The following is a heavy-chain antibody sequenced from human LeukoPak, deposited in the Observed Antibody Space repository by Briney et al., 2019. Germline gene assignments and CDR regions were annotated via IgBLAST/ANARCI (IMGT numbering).Heavy chain of an antibody. Sequence: GGSLRLFCAAPGFTFSSYSMNWVRQAPGKGLEWVSSISPSSTYIYYADSMKGRFTISRDNAKNSLYLQMNSLRAEDTAVYYCARDSVWRGPPIAVAGTDFWGRGTLVTVSS. CDR1: GFTFSSYS. CDR3: ARDSVWRGPPIAVAGTDF. J-gene: IGHJ4*02. CDR2: ISPSSTYI. V-gene: IGHV3-21*01. D-gene: IGHD6-19*01.